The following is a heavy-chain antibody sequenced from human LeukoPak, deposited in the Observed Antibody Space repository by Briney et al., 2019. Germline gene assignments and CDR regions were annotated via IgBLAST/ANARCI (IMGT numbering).Heavy chain of an antibody. J-gene: IGHJ4*02. Sequence: PSETLSLTCTVSGGSINNYYWSWIRQPAGKGLEWIGLIYSSGSTSYNPSLKSRVTMSVDTSKKQFSLRLSSVTAADTAVYYCARERAVTTYYYFDYWGQGTLVTVSS. D-gene: IGHD4-17*01. CDR3: ARERAVTTYYYFDY. V-gene: IGHV4-4*07. CDR2: IYSSGST. CDR1: GGSINNYY.